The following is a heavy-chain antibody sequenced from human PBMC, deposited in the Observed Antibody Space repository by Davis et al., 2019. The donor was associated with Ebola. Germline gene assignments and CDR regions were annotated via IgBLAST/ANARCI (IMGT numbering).Heavy chain of an antibody. J-gene: IGHJ4*02. D-gene: IGHD3-10*01. CDR1: GVSISRHY. CDR2: IFYTGSA. V-gene: IGHV4-59*03. CDR3: SERGSSV. Sequence: PSETLSLTCTVSGVSISRHYWSWIRQPPGKRLEWFGSIFYTGSASYNSSLASRATISVDTSKNQFSLKLTSVTAADTAMYYCSERGSSVWGQGALVTVSS.